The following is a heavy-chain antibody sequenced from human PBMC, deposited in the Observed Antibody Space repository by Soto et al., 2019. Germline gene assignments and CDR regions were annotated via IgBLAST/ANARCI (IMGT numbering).Heavy chain of an antibody. J-gene: IGHJ6*02. V-gene: IGHV4-4*02. CDR3: AKNTADAIDA. CDR2: MFHSGST. Sequence: QVQLQESGPGLVKPSGTLSLTCVVSGASISDSHWWTWVRQPPGKGLEWIGEMFHSGSTNYNPTRKRRVTISIDKSRDQFSLNLTSATAADTAVYYCAKNTADAIDAWGQGTTVTVSS. D-gene: IGHD2-2*02. CDR1: GASISDSHW.